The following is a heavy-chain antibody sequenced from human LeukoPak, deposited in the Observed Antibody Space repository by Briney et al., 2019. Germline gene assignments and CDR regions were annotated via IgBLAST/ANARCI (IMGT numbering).Heavy chain of an antibody. CDR2: ISSGSSNI. D-gene: IGHD5-12*01. Sequence: GGSLRLSCVASGFTFSTNSVNWVRQAPGKGLEWVSSISSGSSNIYYADSAKGRFTISRDNAKNSLYLQMNSLRAEDTAVYYCARVNLRLVDYWGQGTLVTVSS. J-gene: IGHJ4*02. CDR1: GFTFSTNS. V-gene: IGHV3-21*01. CDR3: ARVNLRLVDY.